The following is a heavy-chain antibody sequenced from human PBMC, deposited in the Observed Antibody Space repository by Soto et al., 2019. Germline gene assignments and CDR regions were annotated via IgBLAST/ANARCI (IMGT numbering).Heavy chain of an antibody. CDR3: AKDGYNPYYYYGMDV. D-gene: IGHD5-12*01. CDR1: GFTFSSYG. CDR2: ISYDGSNK. Sequence: GGSLRLSCAASGFTFSSYGMHWVRQAPGKGLEWVAVISYDGSNKYYADSVKGRFTISRDNSKNTLYLQMNSLRAEDTAVYYCAKDGYNPYYYYGMDVWGQGTTVTVSS. V-gene: IGHV3-30*18. J-gene: IGHJ6*02.